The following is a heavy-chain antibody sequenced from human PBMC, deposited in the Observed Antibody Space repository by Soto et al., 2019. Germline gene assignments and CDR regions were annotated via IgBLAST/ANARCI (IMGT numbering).Heavy chain of an antibody. CDR3: AMAFKYGDPEGYYYYGMDV. CDR2: ISSSSSTI. V-gene: IGHV3-48*02. J-gene: IGHJ6*02. Sequence: GGSLRLSCAASGFTFSSYSMNWVRQAPGKGLEWVSYISSSSSTIYYADSVKGRFTISRDNAKNSLYLQMNSLRDEDTAVYYCAMAFKYGDPEGYYYYGMDVWGQGTTVTVSS. D-gene: IGHD4-17*01. CDR1: GFTFSSYS.